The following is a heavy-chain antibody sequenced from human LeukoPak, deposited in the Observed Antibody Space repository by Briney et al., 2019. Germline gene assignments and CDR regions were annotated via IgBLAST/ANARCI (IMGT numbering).Heavy chain of an antibody. V-gene: IGHV3-23*01. CDR2: ISGSGGST. CDR3: AKDRPAAKKWELLYGPFDY. D-gene: IGHD1-26*01. CDR1: GFTFSSYA. Sequence: GGSLRLSCAASGFTFSSYAMSWVRQAPGKGLEGVSAISGSGGSTYYADSVKGRFTISRDNSKYTLYLQMNSLRAEDTAVYYCAKDRPAAKKWELLYGPFDYWGQGTLVTVSS. J-gene: IGHJ4*02.